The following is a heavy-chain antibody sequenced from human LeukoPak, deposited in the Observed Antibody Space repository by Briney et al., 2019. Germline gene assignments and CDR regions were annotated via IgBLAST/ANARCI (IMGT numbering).Heavy chain of an antibody. V-gene: IGHV3-33*01. CDR1: GFTLSNSG. Sequence: GGSLRLSCAASGFTLSNSGMYWVRQAPGKGLEWVTIIWFDENNKFYADSVKGRFTISRDNSKNTLFLQMNSLRAEDTAVYYCARETAMAPDYWGQGTLVTVSS. CDR3: ARETAMAPDY. CDR2: IWFDENNK. D-gene: IGHD5-18*01. J-gene: IGHJ4*02.